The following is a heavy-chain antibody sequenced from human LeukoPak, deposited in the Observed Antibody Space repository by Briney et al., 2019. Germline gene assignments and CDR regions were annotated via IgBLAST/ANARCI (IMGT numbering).Heavy chain of an antibody. CDR3: ARVTMGATTLNYYYFFMDV. J-gene: IGHJ6*03. CDR2: ITSTSAYR. V-gene: IGHV3-21*01. CDR1: GFAFNAYT. D-gene: IGHD1-26*01. Sequence: GGSLRLSCVGSGFAFNAYTITWVRQAPGKGLEWVSSITSTSAYRQYGDSVRGRFTVSRDNTKNSVYLQMDSLGAEDTAVYHCARVTMGATTLNYYYFFMDVWGKGTTVTVSS.